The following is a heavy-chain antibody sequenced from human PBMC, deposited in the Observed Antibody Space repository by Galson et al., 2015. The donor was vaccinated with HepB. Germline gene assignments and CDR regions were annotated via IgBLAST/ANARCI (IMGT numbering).Heavy chain of an antibody. Sequence: SCKASGYTFTDHYFHWGRQAPGQGLEWMGWINPKSGDTKYEQNSQGRVSMTRDTSVSLVSMELSSLRSDDTAVYYCARGGGRYCLDAWGQGTLVIVSS. CDR3: ARGGGRYCLDA. CDR2: INPKSGDT. D-gene: IGHD3-10*01. J-gene: IGHJ5*02. V-gene: IGHV1-2*02. CDR1: GYTFTDHY.